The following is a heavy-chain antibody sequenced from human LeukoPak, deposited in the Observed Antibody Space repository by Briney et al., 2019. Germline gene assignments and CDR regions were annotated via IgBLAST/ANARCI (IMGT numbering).Heavy chain of an antibody. J-gene: IGHJ6*02. CDR2: FDPEDGET. CDR1: GYTLTELS. D-gene: IGHD2-15*01. CDR3: ARGIAVVAASGMDV. Sequence: ASVKVSCKVSGYTLTELSMHWVRQAPGKGLEWMGGFDPEDGETIYAQKFQGRVTMTEDTSTDTAYMELSSLRSEDTAVYYCARGIAVVAASGMDVWGQGTTVTVSS. V-gene: IGHV1-24*01.